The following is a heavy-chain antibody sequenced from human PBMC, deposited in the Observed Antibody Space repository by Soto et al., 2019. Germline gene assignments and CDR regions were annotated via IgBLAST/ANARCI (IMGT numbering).Heavy chain of an antibody. CDR3: ARGRQRITMVRGVIMGYYFDY. CDR2: IYYSGST. D-gene: IGHD3-10*01. Sequence: QVQLQESGPGLVKPSQTLSLTCTVSGGSISSGDYYWSWIRQPPGKGLEWIGYIYYSGSTYYNPSLKSRVTISVDTSKSQFSLKLISVTAADTAVYYCARGRQRITMVRGVIMGYYFDYWGQGTLVTVSS. J-gene: IGHJ4*01. CDR1: GGSISSGDYY. V-gene: IGHV4-30-4*01.